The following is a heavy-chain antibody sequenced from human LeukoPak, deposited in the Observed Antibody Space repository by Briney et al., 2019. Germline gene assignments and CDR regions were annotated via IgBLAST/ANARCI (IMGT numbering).Heavy chain of an antibody. Sequence: GGSLRLSCAASGFTFSSYAMHWVRQAPGKGLEWEAVISYDGSNKYYADSVKGRFTISRDNSKNTLYLQMNSLRAEDTAVYYCARDRSRYCSSTSCYTFFIWGQGTLVTVSS. D-gene: IGHD2-2*02. CDR3: ARDRSRYCSSTSCYTFFI. CDR1: GFTFSSYA. J-gene: IGHJ4*02. V-gene: IGHV3-30-3*01. CDR2: ISYDGSNK.